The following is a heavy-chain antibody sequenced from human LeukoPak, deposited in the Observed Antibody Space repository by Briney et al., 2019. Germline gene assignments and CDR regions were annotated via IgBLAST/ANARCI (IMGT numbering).Heavy chain of an antibody. D-gene: IGHD5-12*01. CDR1: GFTFSSYA. Sequence: GGSPRLSCAASGFTFSSYAMSWVRQAPGKGLEWVSAISGSGGSTYYADSVKGRFTISRDNSENTLYLQMNSLRAEDTAVYYCARLDIVATIKYFDYWGQGTLVTVSS. J-gene: IGHJ4*02. CDR2: ISGSGGST. CDR3: ARLDIVATIKYFDY. V-gene: IGHV3-23*01.